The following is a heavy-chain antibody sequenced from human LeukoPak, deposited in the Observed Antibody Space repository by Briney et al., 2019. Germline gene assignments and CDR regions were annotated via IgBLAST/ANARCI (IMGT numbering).Heavy chain of an antibody. CDR3: ARGTGYGSGSYLTSCFDP. CDR1: GGSISGYC. D-gene: IGHD3-10*01. V-gene: IGHV4-59*01. CDR2: IYYSGST. Sequence: SSETLSLTCTVSGGSISGYCWSWIRQPPGKGLEWIGYIYYSGSTNYNPSLKSRVTISVDTSKNQFSLKLSSVTAADTAVYYCARGTGYGSGSYLTSCFDPWGRGTLVTVSS. J-gene: IGHJ5*02.